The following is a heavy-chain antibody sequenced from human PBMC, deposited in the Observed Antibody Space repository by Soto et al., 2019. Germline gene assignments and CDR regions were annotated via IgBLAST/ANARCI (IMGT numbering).Heavy chain of an antibody. D-gene: IGHD4-17*01. CDR2: IYYSGST. V-gene: IGHV4-31*03. J-gene: IGHJ5*02. CDR1: GGSISSGGYY. Sequence: SETLSLTCTVSGGSISSGGYYWSWIRQHPGKGLEWIGYIYYSGSTYYNPSLKSRVTISVDTSKNQFSLKLSSVTAADTAVYYCARAKGADYGDYNWFDPRGQRTLVTVSS. CDR3: ARAKGADYGDYNWFDP.